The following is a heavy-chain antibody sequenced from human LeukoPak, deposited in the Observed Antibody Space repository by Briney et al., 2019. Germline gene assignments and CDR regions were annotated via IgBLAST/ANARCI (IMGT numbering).Heavy chain of an antibody. D-gene: IGHD2-2*01. CDR3: ARGPLGYCSSTSCYYTRNWFDP. CDR2: INHSGST. V-gene: IGHV4-34*01. CDR1: GGSFSGYY. Sequence: PSETLSLTCAVYGGSFSGYYWSWIRQPPGKGLEWIGEINHSGSTNYNPSLKSRVTISVDTSKNQFSLKLSSVTAADTAVYYCARGPLGYCSSTSCYYTRNWFDPWGQGTLVTVSS. J-gene: IGHJ5*02.